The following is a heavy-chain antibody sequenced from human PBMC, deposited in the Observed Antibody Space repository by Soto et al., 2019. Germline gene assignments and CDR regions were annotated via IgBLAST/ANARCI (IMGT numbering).Heavy chain of an antibody. J-gene: IGHJ4*02. Sequence: EVQLVDSGGGSVQPGGSLRLSCAASGFTFSNAWMSWVRQAPGKGLEWVGRIKSRTDGGTTYYAAPVEGRFTISRNDSKNTLYLQMNDLKTEDTAVYYCTTHCTIHNYFDHWGQGTLVTVSS. CDR2: IKSRTDGGTT. V-gene: IGHV3-15*01. CDR3: TTHCTIHNYFDH. D-gene: IGHD2-8*01. CDR1: GFTFSNAW.